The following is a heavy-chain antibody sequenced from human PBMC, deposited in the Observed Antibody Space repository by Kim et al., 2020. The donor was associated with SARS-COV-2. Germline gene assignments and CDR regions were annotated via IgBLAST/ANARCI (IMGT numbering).Heavy chain of an antibody. CDR3: AKHSSGYLGFDY. D-gene: IGHD3-22*01. CDR1: GFTFSSYG. Sequence: VGSLRLPCAASGFTFSSYGMHWVRQAPGKGLEWVAVISYDGSNKYYADSVKGRFTISRDNSKNTLYLQMNSLRAEDTAVYYCAKHSSGYLGFDYWGQGTL. V-gene: IGHV3-30*18. J-gene: IGHJ4*02. CDR2: ISYDGSNK.